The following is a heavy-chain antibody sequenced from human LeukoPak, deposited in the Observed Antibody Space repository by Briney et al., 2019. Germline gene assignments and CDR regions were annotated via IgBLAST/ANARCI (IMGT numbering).Heavy chain of an antibody. V-gene: IGHV3-23*03. J-gene: IGHJ3*01. Sequence: GGSLRLSCVASGFPLSNYAMSWVRQAPGKGLEWVSVIYSGGSTYYADSVKGRFTISRDNSKSTLYLQMNSLRAEDTAIYYCAKDPPGYSYGAVDAFDAWGQGTLVTVSS. CDR2: IYSGGST. CDR1: GFPLSNYA. CDR3: AKDPPGYSYGAVDAFDA. D-gene: IGHD5-18*01.